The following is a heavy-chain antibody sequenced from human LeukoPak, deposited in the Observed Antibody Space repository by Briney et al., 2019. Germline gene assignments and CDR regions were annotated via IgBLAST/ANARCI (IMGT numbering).Heavy chain of an antibody. D-gene: IGHD5-18*01. Sequence: GGSLRLSCAASGFTFSSYAMHWVRQAPGKGLEWVAVISYDGSNKYYADSVKGRFTISRDNSKNTLYLQMNSLRAEDTAVYYCAKDQGSGTAMAPVDYWGQGTLVTVSS. CDR3: AKDQGSGTAMAPVDY. V-gene: IGHV3-30*04. CDR1: GFTFSSYA. CDR2: ISYDGSNK. J-gene: IGHJ4*02.